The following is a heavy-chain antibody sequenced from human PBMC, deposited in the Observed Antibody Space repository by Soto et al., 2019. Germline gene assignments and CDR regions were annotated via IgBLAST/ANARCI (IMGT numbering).Heavy chain of an antibody. CDR1: GFSLSTSGMC. Sequence: SGPTLVNPTQTLTLTCTFSGFSLSTSGMCVSWIRQPPGKALEWLALVDWDDDKYYSTSLKTRLTISKDTSKNQVVLTMTNMDPVDTATYYCARFPYSTGWQDFDYWGQGTLVTVSS. D-gene: IGHD6-19*01. V-gene: IGHV2-70*01. J-gene: IGHJ4*02. CDR2: VDWDDDK. CDR3: ARFPYSTGWQDFDY.